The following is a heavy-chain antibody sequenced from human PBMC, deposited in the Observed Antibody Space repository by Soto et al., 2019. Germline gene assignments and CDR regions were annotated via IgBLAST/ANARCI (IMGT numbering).Heavy chain of an antibody. CDR1: GYTFTSYT. J-gene: IGHJ6*02. Sequence: ASVKVSCKASGYTFTSYTIHWVRQAPGQRPEWMGWIDAGNGNTKYSQKFQGRVTITRDTSASIIYMELSSLRSEDTVVYYCASLNCISTSCHPYYYYGMDVWGQGTTGTVSS. CDR3: ASLNCISTSCHPYYYYGMDV. D-gene: IGHD2-2*01. V-gene: IGHV1-3*01. CDR2: IDAGNGNT.